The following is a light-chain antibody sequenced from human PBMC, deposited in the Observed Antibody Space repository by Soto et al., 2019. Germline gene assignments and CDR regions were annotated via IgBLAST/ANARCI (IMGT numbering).Light chain of an antibody. Sequence: QSVLTQLPSASGTPGQRVTISCSGSSSNIGSNYVYWYHQLPGTAPKLLIYRNNQRPSGVPDRFSGSKSGTSASLAISGLRSEDEADYYCAAWDDSLSGHVVFGGGTKLTVL. CDR1: SSNIGSNY. CDR2: RNN. J-gene: IGLJ2*01. CDR3: AAWDDSLSGHVV. V-gene: IGLV1-47*01.